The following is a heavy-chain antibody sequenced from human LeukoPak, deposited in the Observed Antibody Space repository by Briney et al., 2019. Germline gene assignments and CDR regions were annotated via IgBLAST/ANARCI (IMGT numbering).Heavy chain of an antibody. D-gene: IGHD4-17*01. CDR3: ARLGYGEQTYYYYMDV. V-gene: IGHV4-61*05. J-gene: IGHJ6*03. Sequence: ASETLSLTCTVSGGSINSSSYYWGWIRQPPGKGLEWIGYIYYSGNTNYNPSLKSRVTISVDTSKNQFSLKLNSVTAADTALYYCARLGYGEQTYYYYMDVWGKGTTVTVSS. CDR1: GGSINSSSYY. CDR2: IYYSGNT.